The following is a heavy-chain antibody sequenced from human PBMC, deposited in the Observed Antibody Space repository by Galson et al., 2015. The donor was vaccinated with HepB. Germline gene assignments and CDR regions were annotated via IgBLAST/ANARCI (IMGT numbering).Heavy chain of an antibody. CDR2: ISYDGSMQ. V-gene: IGHV3-30*04. CDR3: ARVGTNYHDGTGYGGGFDH. J-gene: IGHJ4*02. CDR1: GFIFSSHA. Sequence: SLRLSCAASGFIFSSHAMHWVRQAPGKGLEWVAIISYDGSMQYYADSMKGRFTISRDNSKNTVYLQMNSLRAEDTAMYYCARVGTNYHDGTGYGGGFDHWGQGTLVIVSS. D-gene: IGHD3-22*01.